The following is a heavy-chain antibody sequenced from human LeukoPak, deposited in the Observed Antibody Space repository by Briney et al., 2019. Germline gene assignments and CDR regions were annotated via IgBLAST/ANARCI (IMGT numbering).Heavy chain of an antibody. Sequence: GGSLRLSCAASGFTFSSYAMSWVRQAPGMRLEWVSAISGSGGSTYYADSAKGRFTISRDNSKNTLYLQMNSLRAEDTAVYYCAKAQASAGSNWFDPWGQRTLVTVSS. CDR3: AKAQASAGSNWFDP. CDR1: GFTFSSYA. V-gene: IGHV3-23*01. J-gene: IGHJ5*02. D-gene: IGHD6-13*01. CDR2: ISGSGGST.